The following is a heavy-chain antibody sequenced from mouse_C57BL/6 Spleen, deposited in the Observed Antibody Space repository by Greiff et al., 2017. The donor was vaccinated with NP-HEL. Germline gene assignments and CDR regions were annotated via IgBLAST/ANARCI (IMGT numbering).Heavy chain of an antibody. J-gene: IGHJ1*03. CDR1: GYTFTSYW. CDR3: ARTGPWYFDV. CDR2: IDPSDSYT. D-gene: IGHD4-1*01. Sequence: QVQLQQPGAELVRPGTSVKLSCKASGYTFTSYWMHWVKQRPGQGLEWIGVIDPSDSYTNYNQKFKGKATLTVDTSSSTAYMQLSSLTSEDSAVYYCARTGPWYFDVWGTGTTVTVSS. V-gene: IGHV1-59*01.